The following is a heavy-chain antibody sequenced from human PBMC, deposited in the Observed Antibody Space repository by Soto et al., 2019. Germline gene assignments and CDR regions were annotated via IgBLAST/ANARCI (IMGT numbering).Heavy chain of an antibody. D-gene: IGHD5-18*01. V-gene: IGHV1-69*05. CDR2: ITPFFGTP. CDR1: GGTFSSYR. CDR3: ARQFDKVMVSEYYFHY. J-gene: IGHJ4*01. Sequence: ASVKVSCKVSGGTFSSYRFSWVRQAPGQGLEWMGGITPFFGTPDYAQKFQGRVTVTTDRAISTASMXRSRLTSDDTAVYYCARQFDKVMVSEYYFHYWG.